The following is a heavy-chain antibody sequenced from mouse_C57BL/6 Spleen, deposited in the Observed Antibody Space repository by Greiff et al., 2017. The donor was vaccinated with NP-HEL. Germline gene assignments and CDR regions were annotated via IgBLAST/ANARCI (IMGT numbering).Heavy chain of an antibody. V-gene: IGHV1-66*01. J-gene: IGHJ1*03. CDR3: ARNYYGSSYDWYFDG. D-gene: IGHD1-1*01. CDR2: IYPGSGNT. CDR1: GYSFTSYY. Sequence: QVQLKESGPELVKPGASVKISCKASGYSFTSYYIHWVKQRPGQGLEWIGWIYPGSGNTKYNEKFKGKATLTADTSSSTAYMQRSSLTSEDAAVEYCARNYYGSSYDWYFDGWGTGTTVTVSS.